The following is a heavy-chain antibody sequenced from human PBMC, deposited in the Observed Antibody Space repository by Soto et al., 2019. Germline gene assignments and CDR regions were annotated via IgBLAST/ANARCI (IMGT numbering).Heavy chain of an antibody. Sequence: EVLLVESGGGLVQPGGSLRLSCAASGFTFSSYWMHWVRQAPGKGLVWVSRIDSDGSSTSYADSVKGRFTISRDNAKNTLSLQMNSLRAEDTAVYYCARQYSVPMYYYGMDVWGQGTTVTVSS. CDR3: ARQYSVPMYYYGMDV. CDR2: IDSDGSST. V-gene: IGHV3-74*01. D-gene: IGHD5-12*01. CDR1: GFTFSSYW. J-gene: IGHJ6*02.